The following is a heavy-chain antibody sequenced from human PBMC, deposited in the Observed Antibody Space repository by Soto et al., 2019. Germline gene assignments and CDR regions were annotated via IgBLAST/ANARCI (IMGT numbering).Heavy chain of an antibody. CDR2: IYSSENT. V-gene: IGHV4-39*01. D-gene: IGHD2-2*03. J-gene: IGHJ6*02. CDR3: ARLNGYCISTNCHGYYGMDV. Sequence: SGTLSLTCAVGRISVISSVSSWGWIRKSPGKGLEWIGTIYSSENTYYNPSLLSRVTISVDTSKNEFSLRLSSVTAADTAVYYCARLNGYCISTNCHGYYGMDVWGQGTTVS. CDR1: RISVISSVSS.